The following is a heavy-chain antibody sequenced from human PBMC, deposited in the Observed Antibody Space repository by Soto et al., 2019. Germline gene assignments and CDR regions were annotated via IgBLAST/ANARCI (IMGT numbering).Heavy chain of an antibody. V-gene: IGHV3-23*01. Sequence: GGSLRLSXVASGFTFSIYAMSWVRQAPGKGLEWASGIGGLSGGTDYADSVKGRLTISRDNSKNTLYLQMNSLRAEDSAMYYCVRERSGYSYADSWGQGTLVTVSS. CDR3: VRERSGYSYADS. J-gene: IGHJ4*02. CDR2: IGGLSGGT. D-gene: IGHD5-18*01. CDR1: GFTFSIYA.